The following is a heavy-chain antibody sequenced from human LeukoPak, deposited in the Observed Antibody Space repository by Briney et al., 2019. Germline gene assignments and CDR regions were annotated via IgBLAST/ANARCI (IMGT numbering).Heavy chain of an antibody. CDR1: GGSISSGGYY. CDR3: ARGQDIVVVVDHNWFDP. Sequence: SETLSLTCTVSGGSISSGGYYWSWIRQHPGKGLEWIGYIYYSGSTYYNPSLKSRVTISVDTSKNQFSLKLSSVTAADTAVYYCARGQDIVVVVDHNWFDPWGQGTLVTVSS. D-gene: IGHD2-15*01. CDR2: IYYSGST. V-gene: IGHV4-31*03. J-gene: IGHJ5*02.